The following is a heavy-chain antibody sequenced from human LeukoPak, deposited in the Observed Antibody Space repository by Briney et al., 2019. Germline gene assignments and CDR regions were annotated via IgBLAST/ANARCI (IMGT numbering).Heavy chain of an antibody. CDR2: ISASGGST. J-gene: IGHJ6*03. V-gene: IGHV3-23*01. CDR1: GFTLSSYA. D-gene: IGHD3-10*01. Sequence: GGSLRLSCAASGFTLSSYAMSWVRQAPGKGLEWVSSISASGGSTNYADSVKGRFTISRDNSKNTVYLQMNSLRAEDTAVYYWPKGMKGSKRLTMVRELIKKPRDLSYRDFWGKGPRSPSP. CDR3: PKGMKGSKRLTMVRELIKKPRDLSYRDF.